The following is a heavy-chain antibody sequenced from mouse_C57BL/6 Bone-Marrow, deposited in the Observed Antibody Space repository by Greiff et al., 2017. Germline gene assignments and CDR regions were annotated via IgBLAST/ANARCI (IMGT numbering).Heavy chain of an antibody. Sequence: VQLQQPGAELVRPGSSVKLSCKASGYTFTSYWMHWVKQRPIQGLEWIGNIDPSDSETHYNQKFKDKATLTVDKSSSTAYMQLSSLTSEDSAVYYCARSRTAQAPWLAYWGQGTLVTVSA. J-gene: IGHJ3*01. D-gene: IGHD3-2*02. CDR3: ARSRTAQAPWLAY. V-gene: IGHV1-52*01. CDR1: GYTFTSYW. CDR2: IDPSDSET.